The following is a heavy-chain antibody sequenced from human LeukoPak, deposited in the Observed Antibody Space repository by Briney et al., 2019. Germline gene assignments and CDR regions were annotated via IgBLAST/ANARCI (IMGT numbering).Heavy chain of an antibody. CDR2: IRYDGNSE. J-gene: IGHJ6*03. V-gene: IGHV3-30*02. CDR3: SSSGYVRDYYYYCMDV. CDR1: GFTFRSYG. D-gene: IGHD5-12*01. Sequence: GGSLRLSCVASGFTFRSYGMHWVRQAPGKGLEWVAFIRYDGNSEYYADSVKGRFTITRDNSKNTLYLQMNSLKAEDTAVYYCSSSGYVRDYYYYCMDVWGKGTTVTVSS.